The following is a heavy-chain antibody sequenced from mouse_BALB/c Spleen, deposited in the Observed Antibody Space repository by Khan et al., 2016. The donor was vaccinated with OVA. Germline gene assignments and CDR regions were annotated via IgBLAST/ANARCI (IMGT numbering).Heavy chain of an antibody. J-gene: IGHJ3*01. CDR3: ASLAYYHDSEGFAY. Sequence: EVQLVESGGDLVKPGGSLKLSCAASGFTFSTYGLSWVRQTPDKRLEWVATISTGGSYTYYPDSVKGRFPISRDNAKNTLYLQMNSLKSEDTAMFYCASLAYYHDSEGFAYWGQGTLVTVSA. D-gene: IGHD1-1*01. CDR2: ISTGGSYT. CDR1: GFTFSTYG. V-gene: IGHV5-6*01.